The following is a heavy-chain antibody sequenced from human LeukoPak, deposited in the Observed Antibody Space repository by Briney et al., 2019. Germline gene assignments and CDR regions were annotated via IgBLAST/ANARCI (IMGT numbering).Heavy chain of an antibody. CDR2: ISGGGETT. Sequence: PGGSLRLSCAASGFTFNNYAMNWVRQAPGKGLEWVSSISGGGETTYYADSAKGRFTISRDNSQYTLYLQMNSLRAEDTAVCYCARDYADYVGYFFFDYWGQGTLVTVSS. CDR1: GFTFNNYA. D-gene: IGHD4-17*01. V-gene: IGHV3-23*01. CDR3: ARDYADYVGYFFFDY. J-gene: IGHJ4*02.